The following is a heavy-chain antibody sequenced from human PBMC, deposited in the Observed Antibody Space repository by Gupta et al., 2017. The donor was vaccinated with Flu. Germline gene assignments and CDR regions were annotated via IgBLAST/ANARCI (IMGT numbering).Heavy chain of an antibody. V-gene: IGHV3-21*01. CDR3: ARGPDYYGMDV. Sequence: EVQLVESGGGLATPGGSLRLSCAASGFTSSTYSMNWVRQAPGKGLEWVSGISSSSNYIHYADSVKNRFTISRDNAKNSVYLQMNSLRAEDTAVYYCARGPDYYGMDVWGQGTTVTVSS. CDR2: ISSSSNYI. J-gene: IGHJ6*02. CDR1: GFTSSTYS.